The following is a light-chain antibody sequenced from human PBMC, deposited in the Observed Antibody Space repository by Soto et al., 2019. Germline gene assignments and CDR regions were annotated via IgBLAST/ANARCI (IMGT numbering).Light chain of an antibody. V-gene: IGLV2-11*01. Sequence: QSALTQPRSVSGSPGQSVTISCTGTSSDVGGYNYVSWYQQHPGKAPKVMIYDVSKRPSGVPDRFSGSKSGNTASLTISGLQAEDEADYYCCSYARSYSVVFGGGTKLTVL. CDR3: CSYARSYSVV. CDR2: DVS. CDR1: SSDVGGYNY. J-gene: IGLJ2*01.